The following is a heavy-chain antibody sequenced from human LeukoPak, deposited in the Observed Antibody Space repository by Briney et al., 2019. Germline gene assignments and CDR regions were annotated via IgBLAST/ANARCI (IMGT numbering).Heavy chain of an antibody. CDR3: ARDRGAYYYDSSGSPRTYNWFDP. D-gene: IGHD3-22*01. J-gene: IGHJ5*02. Sequence: GGSLRLSCAASGFTFSSYSMNWVRQAPGKGLEWVSSISSSSSYIYYADSVKGRFTISRDNAENSLYLQMNSLRAEDTAVYYCARDRGAYYYDSSGSPRTYNWFDPWGQGTLVTVSS. CDR2: ISSSSSYI. V-gene: IGHV3-21*01. CDR1: GFTFSSYS.